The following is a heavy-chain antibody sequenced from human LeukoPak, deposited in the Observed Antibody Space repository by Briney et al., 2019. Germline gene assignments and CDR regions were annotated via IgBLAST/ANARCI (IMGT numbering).Heavy chain of an antibody. CDR2: TYHSGST. Sequence: SSETLSLTCTVSAYSISSDYYWGWVRQPPGKGLEWIGSTYHSGSTYYNPSPKSRVTISVDTSKNQFSLKLTSVTAADTAVYYCARAIEVGAMTPFDYWGQGTLVTVSS. CDR3: ARAIEVGAMTPFDY. D-gene: IGHD1-26*01. V-gene: IGHV4-38-2*02. J-gene: IGHJ4*02. CDR1: AYSISSDYY.